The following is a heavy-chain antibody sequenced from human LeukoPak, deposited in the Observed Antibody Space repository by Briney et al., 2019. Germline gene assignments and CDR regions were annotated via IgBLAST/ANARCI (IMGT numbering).Heavy chain of an antibody. D-gene: IGHD6-25*01. CDR3: AAASPRYYYYYYMDV. Sequence: ASVKVSCKASGDTFTSCDINWVRQATGQGLEWMGWMNPNSGNTGYAQKFQGRVTMTRNTSISTAYMELSSLRSEDTAVYYCAAASPRYYYYYYMDVWGKGTTVTVSS. CDR2: MNPNSGNT. CDR1: GDTFTSCD. J-gene: IGHJ6*03. V-gene: IGHV1-8*01.